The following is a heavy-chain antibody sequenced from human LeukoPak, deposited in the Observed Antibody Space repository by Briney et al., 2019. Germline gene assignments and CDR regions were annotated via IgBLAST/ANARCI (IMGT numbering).Heavy chain of an antibody. D-gene: IGHD2-2*01. CDR1: GGSISSGDYY. CDR3: ARDHTEGVVPAALYYYYYGMDV. V-gene: IGHV4-30-4*01. Sequence: SQTLSLTCTVSGGSISSGDYYWSWIRQPPGKGLEWIGEINHSGSTNYNPSLKSRVTISVDTSKNQFSLKLSSVTAADTAVYYCARDHTEGVVPAALYYYYYGMDVWGQGTTVTVSS. J-gene: IGHJ6*02. CDR2: INHSGST.